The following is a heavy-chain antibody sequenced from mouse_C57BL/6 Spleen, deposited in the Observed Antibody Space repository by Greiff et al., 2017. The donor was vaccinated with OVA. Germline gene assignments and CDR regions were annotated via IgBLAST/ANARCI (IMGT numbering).Heavy chain of an antibody. CDR2: IYPGDGAT. Sequence: VQLQQSGPELVKPGASVKISCKASGYAFSSSWMNWVKQRPGKGLEWIGRIYPGDGATNYNGKFKGKATLTADKSSSTAYMQLSSLTSEDSAVYFCAGSTDYGGRMDYWGQGTSVTVAS. CDR3: AGSTDYGGRMDY. V-gene: IGHV1-82*01. D-gene: IGHD2-4*01. J-gene: IGHJ4*01. CDR1: GYAFSSSW.